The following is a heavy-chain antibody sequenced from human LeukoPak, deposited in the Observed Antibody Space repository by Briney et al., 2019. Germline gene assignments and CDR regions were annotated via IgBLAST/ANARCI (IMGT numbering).Heavy chain of an antibody. CDR2: IIPIFGTA. J-gene: IGHJ2*01. V-gene: IGHV1-69*01. CDR3: ARAPGGIAARRYWYFDL. D-gene: IGHD6-6*01. CDR1: GGTFSSYA. Sequence: SVKVSCKASGGTFSSYAISWVRQAPGQGLEWMGGIIPIFGTANYAQKFQGRVTITADESTSTAYMELSSLRSEDTAVYYCARAPGGIAARRYWYFDLWGRGTLVTVSS.